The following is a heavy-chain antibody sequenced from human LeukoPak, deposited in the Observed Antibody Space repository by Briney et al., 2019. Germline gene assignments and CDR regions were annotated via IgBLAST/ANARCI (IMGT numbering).Heavy chain of an antibody. Sequence: SETLSLTCSGSGGSISGYYWSWIRQPPGRGLEGIGYIYYSGTTIYNPCLKSRLTISLDTSKNQFSLNLSSVTAADTAVYYCARDATHFYASGSSNWFDPWGPGILVTVSS. D-gene: IGHD3-10*01. J-gene: IGHJ5*02. CDR1: GGSISGYY. CDR3: ARDATHFYASGSSNWFDP. CDR2: IYYSGTT. V-gene: IGHV4-59*12.